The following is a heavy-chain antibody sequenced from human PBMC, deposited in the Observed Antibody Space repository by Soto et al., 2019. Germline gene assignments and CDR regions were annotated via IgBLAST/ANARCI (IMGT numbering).Heavy chain of an antibody. CDR3: ARDRGRSSWYYALNDY. CDR2: ISAYNGNT. J-gene: IGHJ4*02. CDR1: GGTFSSYT. Sequence: GASVKVSCKASGGTFSSYTISWVRQAPGQGLEWMGWISAYNGNTNYAQKLQGRVTMTTDTSTSTAYMELRSLRSDDTAVYYCARDRGRSSWYYALNDYWGQGTLVTVSS. V-gene: IGHV1-18*01. D-gene: IGHD6-13*01.